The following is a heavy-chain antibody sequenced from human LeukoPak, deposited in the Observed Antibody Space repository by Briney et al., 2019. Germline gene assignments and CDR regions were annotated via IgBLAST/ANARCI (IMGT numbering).Heavy chain of an antibody. CDR1: GYSFTSYG. CDR3: ARGGGGTSSSSSDY. CDR2: ISAYNGNT. J-gene: IGHJ4*02. Sequence: GATVKVSCKASGYSFTSYGISWVRQAPGQGLEWMGWISAYNGNTNYAQKLQGRVTMTTDTSTSTAYMELRSLRSDDTAVYYCARGGGGTSSSSSDYWGQGTLVTVSS. V-gene: IGHV1-18*01. D-gene: IGHD6-13*01.